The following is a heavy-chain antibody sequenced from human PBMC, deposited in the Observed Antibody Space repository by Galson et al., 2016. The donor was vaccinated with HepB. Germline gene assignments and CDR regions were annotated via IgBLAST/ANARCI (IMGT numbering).Heavy chain of an antibody. D-gene: IGHD3-16*01. CDR1: GYTFTSHG. V-gene: IGHV1-18*01. J-gene: IGHJ3*02. CDR2: INPYNGDT. CDR3: ARVRDYDAFDI. Sequence: SVKVSCKASGYTFTSHGISWVRQAPGQGLEWVGWINPYNGDTIYAQKLQGRVTMTTETSTSTAYMDLRSLRSDDTAVYYCARVRDYDAFDIWGQGTMVTVSS.